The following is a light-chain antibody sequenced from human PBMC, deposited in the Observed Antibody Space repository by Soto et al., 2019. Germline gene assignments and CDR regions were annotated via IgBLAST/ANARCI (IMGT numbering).Light chain of an antibody. V-gene: IGKV3-15*01. J-gene: IGKJ4*01. CDR2: GAY. CDR3: KQYNNWPPLT. Sequence: EIVMTQSPATLSVSPGERATLSCRASQSVSSNLAWYQQKPGQAPRLLIYGAYTRATGIPARFSGSGSGTEFTLTLSSLQSEDFAVYYCKQYNNWPPLTFGGGTKVEIK. CDR1: QSVSSN.